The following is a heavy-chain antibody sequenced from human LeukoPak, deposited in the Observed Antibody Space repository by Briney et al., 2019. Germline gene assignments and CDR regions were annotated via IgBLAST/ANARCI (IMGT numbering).Heavy chain of an antibody. CDR2: TYYRSTWYN. CDR1: GDSVSSNSVT. Sequence: SQTLSLTCAISGDSVSSNSVTWNWIRQSPSRGLEWLGRTYYRSTWYNDHAVSVRGRITVNPDTSKNQFSLHLNSVTPEDTAVYYCTRRLTQYDCFDPWGQGILVTVSS. D-gene: IGHD2-2*01. V-gene: IGHV6-1*01. CDR3: TRRLTQYDCFDP. J-gene: IGHJ5*02.